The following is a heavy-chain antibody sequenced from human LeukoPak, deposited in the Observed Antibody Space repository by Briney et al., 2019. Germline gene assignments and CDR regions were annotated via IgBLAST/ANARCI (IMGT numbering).Heavy chain of an antibody. J-gene: IGHJ4*02. CDR2: INHSGST. Sequence: TPSETLSLTCAVYGGSFSGYYWSWIRQPPGKGLEWIGEINHSGSTNYNPSLKSRVTISVDTSKNQISLKLSSVTAADTAVYYCARVSRDVVVTATLDYWGQGTLVTVSS. D-gene: IGHD2-21*02. CDR3: ARVSRDVVVTATLDY. CDR1: GGSFSGYY. V-gene: IGHV4-34*01.